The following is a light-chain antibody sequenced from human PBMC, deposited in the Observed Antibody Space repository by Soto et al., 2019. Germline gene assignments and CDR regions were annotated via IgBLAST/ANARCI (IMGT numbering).Light chain of an antibody. CDR3: CSYAGGVI. Sequence: QSALTQPASVSGSPGQSITISCTETSSDVGSYNFVSWYQQHPGKAPKLMIYEGSKRPSGVSNRFSGSKSGNTASLTISGLQAEDEADYYCCSYAGGVIFGGGTKLTVL. CDR1: SSDVGSYNF. CDR2: EGS. J-gene: IGLJ2*01. V-gene: IGLV2-23*01.